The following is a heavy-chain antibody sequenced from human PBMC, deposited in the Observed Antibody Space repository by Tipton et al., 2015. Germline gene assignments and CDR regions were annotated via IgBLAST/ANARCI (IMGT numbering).Heavy chain of an antibody. V-gene: IGHV4-38-2*01. CDR2: ISHSGNT. D-gene: IGHD4-17*01. CDR3: ASLLLYGDYVHGLGY. CDR1: AYSISSDYY. Sequence: TLSLTCAVSAYSISSDYYWGWIRQPPGKGLEWIGSISHSGNTYYNPSLKSRVAMSVDTSNNHFSLRLTSLTASDTAVYYCASLLLYGDYVHGLGYWGRGTLVTVSS. J-gene: IGHJ4*02.